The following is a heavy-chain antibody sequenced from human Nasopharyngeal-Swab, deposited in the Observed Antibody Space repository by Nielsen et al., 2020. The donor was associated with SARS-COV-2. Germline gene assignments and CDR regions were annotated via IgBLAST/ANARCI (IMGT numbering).Heavy chain of an antibody. D-gene: IGHD2-2*01. CDR2: IKQSGSAQ. Sequence: GGSLRLSCAASGFTFSNYWMSWVRQAPGKGLEWVAHIKQSGSAQYYVDSVKGRFTISRDNARNSLSLQMNSLRAEDTAVYFCARYCSTTSCPRGFDYWGQGTLVTVSS. CDR3: ARYCSTTSCPRGFDY. V-gene: IGHV3-7*01. CDR1: GFTFSNYW. J-gene: IGHJ4*02.